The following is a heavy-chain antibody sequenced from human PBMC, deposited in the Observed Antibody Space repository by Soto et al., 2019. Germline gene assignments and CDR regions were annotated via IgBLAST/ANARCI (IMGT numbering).Heavy chain of an antibody. CDR2: ISGSGGST. Sequence: PVGSLRLSCAASGFTFSSYAMSWVRQAPGKGLEWVSAISGSGGSTYYADSVKGRFTISRDNSKNTLYLQMNSLRAEDTAVYYCAKTTTALNYYYGMDVWGQGTTVTVSS. V-gene: IGHV3-23*01. D-gene: IGHD4-4*01. J-gene: IGHJ6*02. CDR3: AKTTTALNYYYGMDV. CDR1: GFTFSSYA.